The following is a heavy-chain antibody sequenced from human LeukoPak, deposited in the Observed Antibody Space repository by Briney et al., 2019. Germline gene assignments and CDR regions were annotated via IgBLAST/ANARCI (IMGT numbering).Heavy chain of an antibody. J-gene: IGHJ4*02. D-gene: IGHD3-3*01. Sequence: ASVTGSSKTSGYTYDNYVWNWMRQAAGQGLEWMGWMNPGSGNTGYAHKFVGRVTMARNTSMTTAYLELTGLTSGDTAIYYCARGAPIAIFGPGYDEDFEYWGQGTVVIVSS. CDR1: GYTYDNYV. V-gene: IGHV1-8*01. CDR2: MNPGSGNT. CDR3: ARGAPIAIFGPGYDEDFEY.